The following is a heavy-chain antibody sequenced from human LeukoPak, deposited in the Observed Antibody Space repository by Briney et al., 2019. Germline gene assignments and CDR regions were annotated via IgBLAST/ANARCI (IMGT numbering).Heavy chain of an antibody. V-gene: IGHV7-4-1*02. CDR2: INTATGNP. Sequence: ASVKVSCKASGYTFTSDAMNWVRQAPGQGLEWMGRINTATGNPTYAQGFTGQFVFSLDTSVSTAYLQISSLKAEDTAVYYCARRVSFPPYYMDVWGQGTLVTVSS. CDR3: ARRVSFPPYYMDV. J-gene: IGHJ4*02. D-gene: IGHD3-16*02. CDR1: GYTFTSDA.